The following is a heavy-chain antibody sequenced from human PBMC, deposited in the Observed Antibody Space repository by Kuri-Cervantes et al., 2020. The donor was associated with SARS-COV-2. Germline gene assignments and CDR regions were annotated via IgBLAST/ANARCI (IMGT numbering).Heavy chain of an antibody. CDR3: ARDRRGYYDSSGYYHELVYFDY. J-gene: IGHJ4*02. V-gene: IGHV4-61*01. CDR1: GGSVSSGSYY. CDR2: IYYSGST. D-gene: IGHD3-22*01. Sequence: ESLKISCTVSGGSVSSGSYYWSWIRQPPGKGLEWIGYIYYSGSTNYNPSLKSRVTISVDTSKNQFSLKLSSVTAADTAVYYCARDRRGYYDSSGYYHELVYFDYWGQGTLVTVSS.